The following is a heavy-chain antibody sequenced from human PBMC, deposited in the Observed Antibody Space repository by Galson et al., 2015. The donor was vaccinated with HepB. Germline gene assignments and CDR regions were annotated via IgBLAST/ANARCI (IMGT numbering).Heavy chain of an antibody. CDR2: IYWDDSK. V-gene: IGHV2-5*02. J-gene: IGHJ2*01. D-gene: IGHD2-2*01. Sequence: PALVKPTQTLTLTCSFSGLSLTTSGVTVAWIRQPPGKALEWLAHIYWDDSKRYSPSLENRLTITKDTSKNQVVFTMTNMAPVDTATYYCAPRRDPYCATTGWWGGYWNFDLWGRGPLVTVSS. CDR3: APRRDPYCATTGWWGGYWNFDL. CDR1: GLSLTTSGVT.